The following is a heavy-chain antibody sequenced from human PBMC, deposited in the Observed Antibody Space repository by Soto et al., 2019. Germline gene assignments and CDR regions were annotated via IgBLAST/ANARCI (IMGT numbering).Heavy chain of an antibody. Sequence: EVQLVESGGGLIQPGGSLRLSCAASGFNVSSNYMSWVRQAPGKGLEWLSVIYSGGSTYYAESVKGRFTISRDNSKNTLNLQMNALRVEDTAVYYCARGPHVCIRTSWGQGTLVTVSS. CDR3: ARGPHVCIRTS. V-gene: IGHV3-53*01. J-gene: IGHJ4*02. CDR1: GFNVSSNY. D-gene: IGHD2-2*01. CDR2: IYSGGST.